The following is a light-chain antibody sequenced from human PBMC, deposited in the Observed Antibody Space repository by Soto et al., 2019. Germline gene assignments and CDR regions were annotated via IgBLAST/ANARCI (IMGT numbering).Light chain of an antibody. J-gene: IGKJ5*01. CDR2: GAS. Sequence: EIVMTQSPGTLSLSPGEGDTLSCRATQAVYSSLLAWYQQKPGQAPRLLIYGASSRATGIPDRFSGSGSGTDFTLSISRLEVEDFAVYHCQQYGNAPITFGQGTRLEIK. V-gene: IGKV3-20*01. CDR1: QAVYSSL. CDR3: QQYGNAPIT.